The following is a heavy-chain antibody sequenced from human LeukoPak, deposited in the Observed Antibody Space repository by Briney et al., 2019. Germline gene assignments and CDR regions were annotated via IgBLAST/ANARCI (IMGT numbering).Heavy chain of an antibody. D-gene: IGHD4-11*01. Sequence: SETLSLTCTVSGGSINSGTHYWGWIRQPPGKGLEWIGYIYYSGSTNYNPSLKSRVTISVDTSKNQFSLKLSSVTAADTAVYYCARGRVGYSIHLFDYWGQGTLVTVSS. CDR1: GGSINSGTHY. CDR3: ARGRVGYSIHLFDY. V-gene: IGHV4-61*01. CDR2: IYYSGST. J-gene: IGHJ4*02.